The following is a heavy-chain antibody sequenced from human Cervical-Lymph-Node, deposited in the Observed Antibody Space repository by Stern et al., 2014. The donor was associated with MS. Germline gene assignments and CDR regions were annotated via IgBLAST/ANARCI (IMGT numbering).Heavy chain of an antibody. CDR1: GGSISSYY. Sequence: QVQLVESGPGLVKPSETLSLTCTVSGGSISSYYWSWIRQPPGKGLEWIGDIYYSGSTNYNPSLKSRVTISVDTSKNQFSLKLSSVTAADTAVYYCARDREDSSSWRWFDPWGQGTLVTVSS. V-gene: IGHV4-59*01. CDR2: IYYSGST. D-gene: IGHD6-13*01. J-gene: IGHJ5*02. CDR3: ARDREDSSSWRWFDP.